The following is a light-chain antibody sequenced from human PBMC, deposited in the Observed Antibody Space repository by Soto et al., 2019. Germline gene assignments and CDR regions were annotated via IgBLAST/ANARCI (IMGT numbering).Light chain of an antibody. CDR2: AAS. J-gene: IGKJ1*01. Sequence: EVVLTQSPGTLSLSPGERASLSCRASQSVSNSFLAWYQQKPGQAPRLLIYAASRRATGIPDRFSGSGSGTDFTLTISRLEPEDFAVYYCQQYGSSPWTFGQGTKVDI. CDR3: QQYGSSPWT. V-gene: IGKV3-20*01. CDR1: QSVSNSF.